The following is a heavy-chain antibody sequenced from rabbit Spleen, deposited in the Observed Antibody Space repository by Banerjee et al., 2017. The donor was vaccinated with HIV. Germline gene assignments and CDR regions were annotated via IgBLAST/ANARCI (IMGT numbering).Heavy chain of an antibody. CDR3: ARDLAGAIGWNFYL. Sequence: QEQLEESGGGVVKPEGSLTLTCKASGFSFSDRDVMCWVRQAPGKGLEWIACINAATAKPVYATWAKGRFTISRASSTTVTLQMTSLTAADTATYFCARDLAGAIGWNFYLWGPGTLVTVS. CDR1: GFSFSDRDV. D-gene: IGHD4-1*01. J-gene: IGHJ6*01. CDR2: INAATAKP. V-gene: IGHV1S45*01.